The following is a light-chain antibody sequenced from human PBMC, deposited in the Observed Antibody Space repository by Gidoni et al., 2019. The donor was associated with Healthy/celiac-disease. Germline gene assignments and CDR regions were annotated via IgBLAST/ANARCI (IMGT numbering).Light chain of an antibody. CDR2: DAS. Sequence: DIQMTQSPSSLSASVGDRVTITCQASQDISNYLNWYQQKPGKAPKLLIYDASNLETGVPSRFSGSGSGTDFTFTISSLQPEDIATYYCQQYDNLPPDFSQGTRLEIK. CDR3: QQYDNLPPD. J-gene: IGKJ5*01. CDR1: QDISNY. V-gene: IGKV1-33*01.